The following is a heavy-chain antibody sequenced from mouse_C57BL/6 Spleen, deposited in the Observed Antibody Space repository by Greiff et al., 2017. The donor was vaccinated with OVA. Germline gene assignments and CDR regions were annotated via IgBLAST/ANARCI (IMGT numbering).Heavy chain of an antibody. D-gene: IGHD1-1*01. J-gene: IGHJ4*01. Sequence: VQLQQSGPELVKPGASVKISCKASGYAFSSSWMNWVKQRPGKGLEWIGRIYPGDGDTNYNGKFKGKATLTADKSSSTAYMQLSSLTSEDSAVYFWARDYYGSSPYAMDYWGQGTSVTVSS. CDR2: IYPGDGDT. V-gene: IGHV1-82*01. CDR3: ARDYYGSSPYAMDY. CDR1: GYAFSSSW.